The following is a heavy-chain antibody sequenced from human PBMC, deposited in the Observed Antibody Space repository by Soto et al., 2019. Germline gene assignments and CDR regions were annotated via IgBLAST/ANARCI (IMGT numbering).Heavy chain of an antibody. J-gene: IGHJ6*02. CDR2: LIHIYGTA. D-gene: IGHD2-15*01. CDR3: ARPRHCSGGSCYSSAYYYYYGMDV. CDR1: GGPFRSCE. V-gene: IGHV1-69*01. Sequence: GSSVEVACKASGGPFRSCENSWVPQATGHGLEWMGGLIHIYGTANYAQKFQGRVKITADESTSKADMELSSLRSEDTSVYYCARPRHCSGGSCYSSAYYYYYGMDVWGQGTTVTVSS.